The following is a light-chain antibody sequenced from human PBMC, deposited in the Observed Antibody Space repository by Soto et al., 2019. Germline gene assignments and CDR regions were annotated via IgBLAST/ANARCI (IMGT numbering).Light chain of an antibody. J-gene: IGKJ4*01. CDR2: TAS. CDR3: QERSRWPRAT. V-gene: IGKV3-11*01. Sequence: EMVLTQSPATLSLSPVESATLSCRASQNVGQNFACYQQKSGQPPRLLIHTASSRATGIPARFSGYGSRTDFTLTISGLEPEDIAVYYCQERSRWPRATFGGGTKVEIK. CDR1: QNVGQN.